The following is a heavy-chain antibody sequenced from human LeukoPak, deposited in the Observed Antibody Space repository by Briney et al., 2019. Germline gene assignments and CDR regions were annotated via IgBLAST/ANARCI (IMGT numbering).Heavy chain of an antibody. D-gene: IGHD6-19*01. V-gene: IGHV4-34*01. Sequence: PSETLSLTCAGSGGAFTGYYWSWIRQPPGKGQEWFGEINHSGATNYNPSLKSRVTSSVGTSKNQFSLRLTSVSAADTGVYNCATPTRGGIAVTGTFGHWGQGTQVTVSS. CDR2: INHSGAT. J-gene: IGHJ4*02. CDR3: ATPTRGGIAVTGTFGH. CDR1: GGAFTGYY.